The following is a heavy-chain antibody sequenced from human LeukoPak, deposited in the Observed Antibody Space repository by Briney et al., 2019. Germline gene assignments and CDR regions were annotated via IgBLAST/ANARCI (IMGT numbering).Heavy chain of an antibody. J-gene: IGHJ4*02. CDR3: AKGGSGYYYDN. CDR2: ISSSSSYI. D-gene: IGHD3-22*01. V-gene: IGHV3-21*04. Sequence: GGSLRLSCAASGFTFSSYSMNWVRQAPGKGLEWVSSISSSSSYIYYADSVKGRFTISRDNAKNSLYLQMNSLRAEDTAVYYCAKGGSGYYYDNWGQGTLVTVSS. CDR1: GFTFSSYS.